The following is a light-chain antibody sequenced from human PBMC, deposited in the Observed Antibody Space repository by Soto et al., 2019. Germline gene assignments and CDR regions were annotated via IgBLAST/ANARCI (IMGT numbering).Light chain of an antibody. J-gene: IGKJ3*01. CDR3: QQSYSTPFP. Sequence: DIQMTQSPSSLSASVGDRVTITCRASQSISSYLNWYQQKPGKAPNLLIYAASSLQSGVPSRFSRSGSGTDFTLTISSLQPEDFATYYCQQSYSTPFPFGPGTQVDIK. CDR2: AAS. CDR1: QSISSY. V-gene: IGKV1-39*01.